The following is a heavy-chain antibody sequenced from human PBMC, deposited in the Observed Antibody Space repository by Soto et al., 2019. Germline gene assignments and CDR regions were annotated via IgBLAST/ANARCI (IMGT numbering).Heavy chain of an antibody. J-gene: IGHJ4*02. CDR2: INSGASAT. V-gene: IGHV3-74*01. CDR3: ARGPSGWFGYDY. D-gene: IGHD6-19*01. CDR1: GFTFSTSW. Sequence: EVQLVESGGGLVQPGGSLRLSCAASGFTFSTSWMHWVRQAAGKGLVWVSRINSGASATNYADSVKGRFTISRDNAKNTLYLQMDSLPAEDTAVYYCARGPSGWFGYDYWGQGTLVSVSS.